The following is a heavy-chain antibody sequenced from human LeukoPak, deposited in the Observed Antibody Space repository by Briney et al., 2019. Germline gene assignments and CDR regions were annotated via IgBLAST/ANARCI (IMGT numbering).Heavy chain of an antibody. CDR2: MNPNSGNT. D-gene: IGHD3-10*01. Sequence: ASVKVSCKASGYTFTSYDINWVRQATGQGLEWMGWMNPNSGNTGYAQKFQGRVTMTRNTSISTAYTELSSLRSEDTAVYYCARGRMVRGVSKYYGMDVWGQGTTVTVSS. CDR1: GYTFTSYD. CDR3: ARGRMVRGVSKYYGMDV. V-gene: IGHV1-8*01. J-gene: IGHJ6*02.